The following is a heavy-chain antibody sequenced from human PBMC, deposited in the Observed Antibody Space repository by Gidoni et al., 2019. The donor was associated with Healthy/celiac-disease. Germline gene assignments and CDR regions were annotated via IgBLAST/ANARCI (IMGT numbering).Heavy chain of an antibody. CDR1: GGSISSSSYY. CDR2: ISYSGST. Sequence: QLQLQESGPGLVKPSETLSLTCTVSGGSISSSSYYWGWIRQPPGKGLEWIGSISYSGSTYYNPALKSRVTISVDTSKNQFSLKLSSVTAADTAVYYCARLSPIGGYWGQGTLVTVSS. D-gene: IGHD2-15*01. CDR3: ARLSPIGGY. J-gene: IGHJ4*02. V-gene: IGHV4-39*07.